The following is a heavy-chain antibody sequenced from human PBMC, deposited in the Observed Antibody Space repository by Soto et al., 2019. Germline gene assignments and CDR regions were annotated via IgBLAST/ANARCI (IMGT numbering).Heavy chain of an antibody. Sequence: GESRKISCKASGYNFPNYWIAWVRQMPGQGLEWMGIIYPRDSETRFSPSIQGQVTISADKSTNTAYLQWSSLRASDTAMYYCARQVRSDGPGDSWGQGTLVTVSS. CDR1: GYNFPNYW. CDR2: IYPRDSET. CDR3: ARQVRSDGPGDS. J-gene: IGHJ4*02. V-gene: IGHV5-51*01. D-gene: IGHD2-15*01.